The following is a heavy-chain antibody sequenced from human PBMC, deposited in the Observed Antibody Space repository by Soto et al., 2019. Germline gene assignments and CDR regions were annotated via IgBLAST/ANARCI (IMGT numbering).Heavy chain of an antibody. V-gene: IGHV4-31*03. CDR2: IHYSGSS. CDR1: GASISTGAYY. J-gene: IGHJ6*02. Sequence: PSETLSLTCTVSGASISTGAYYWSWIRQHPGKGLEWIGYIHYSGSSFYKPSLKSRITISVDTSKNQFSLKLSSVTAADTAVYYCARDQRYYYYGMDVWGQGTTVTVSS. CDR3: ARDQRYYYYGMDV.